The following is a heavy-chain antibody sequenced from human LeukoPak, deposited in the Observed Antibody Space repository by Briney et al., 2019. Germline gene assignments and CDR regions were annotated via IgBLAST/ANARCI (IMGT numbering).Heavy chain of an antibody. J-gene: IGHJ4*02. CDR2: LNWNGAST. V-gene: IGHV3-20*04. Sequence: GGPLRLSCAASGFTFSSYSMNWVRQAPGKGLEWVSGLNWNGASTGYADSVKGRFTISRDNAKNSLYLQMNSLRAEDTALYYCARDRNGGNTYYFDYWGQGTLVTVSS. D-gene: IGHD4-23*01. CDR3: ARDRNGGNTYYFDY. CDR1: GFTFSSYS.